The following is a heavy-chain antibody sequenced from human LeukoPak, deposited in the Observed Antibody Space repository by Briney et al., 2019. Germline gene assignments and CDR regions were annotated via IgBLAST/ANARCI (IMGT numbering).Heavy chain of an antibody. CDR2: MYSSGST. V-gene: IGHV4-4*07. J-gene: IGHJ3*02. Sequence: SETLSLTCTVSGGSISTYYWNWIRQPAGKGLEWIGRMYSSGSTSYNPSLKSRITMSIDTAKYQFSLNLNSVTAADTAVYYCAKSNGYGLVDIWGQGTMVTVSS. D-gene: IGHD3-10*01. CDR1: GGSISTYY. CDR3: AKSNGYGLVDI.